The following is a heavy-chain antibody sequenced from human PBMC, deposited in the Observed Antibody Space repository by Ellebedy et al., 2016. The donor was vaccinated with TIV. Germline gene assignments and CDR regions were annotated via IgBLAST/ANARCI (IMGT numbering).Heavy chain of an antibody. CDR3: AKGMSVVPSQDFDY. V-gene: IGHV3-23*01. J-gene: IGHJ4*02. Sequence: GGSLRLXXAASGFTFSSYAMSWVRQAPGKGLEWVSAISGSGGSTYYADSVKGRFTISRDNSKNTLYLQMNSLRAEDTAVYYCAKGMSVVPSQDFDYWGQGTLVTVSS. CDR2: ISGSGGST. D-gene: IGHD4-23*01. CDR1: GFTFSSYA.